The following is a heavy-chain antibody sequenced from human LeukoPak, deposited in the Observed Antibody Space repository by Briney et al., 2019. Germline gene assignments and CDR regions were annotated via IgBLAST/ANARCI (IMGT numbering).Heavy chain of an antibody. CDR1: GYRFSNHW. Sequence: GESLKISCQGSGYRFSNHWIGWVRQKPGKGLEWMGLIFPDDSDTKYGPSLQGQVTISADKSISTAYLQWSSLKASDTAMYYCARLPKDIVVVVAATHWGQGTLVTVSS. V-gene: IGHV5-51*01. CDR3: ARLPKDIVVVVAATH. CDR2: IFPDDSDT. J-gene: IGHJ4*02. D-gene: IGHD2-15*01.